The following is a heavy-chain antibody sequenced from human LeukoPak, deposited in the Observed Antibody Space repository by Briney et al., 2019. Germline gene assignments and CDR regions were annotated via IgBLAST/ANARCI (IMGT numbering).Heavy chain of an antibody. D-gene: IGHD1-26*01. Sequence: ASVKVSCKASGYTFTRYYIHWVRQAPGQGLEWLGIINPSGGTTTYAQKFQGRVTITRDTSTSTVYMELYSLRSDDTAIYYCAREKQAEKQASGDYYYYGTDVWGQGTTVTVSS. V-gene: IGHV1-46*01. CDR1: GYTFTRYY. CDR2: INPSGGTT. J-gene: IGHJ6*02. CDR3: AREKQAEKQASGDYYYYGTDV.